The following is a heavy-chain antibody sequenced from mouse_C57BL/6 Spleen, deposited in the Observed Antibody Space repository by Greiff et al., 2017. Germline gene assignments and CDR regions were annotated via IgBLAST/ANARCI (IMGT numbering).Heavy chain of an antibody. D-gene: IGHD4-1*02. CDR1: GYTFTDYD. Sequence: LQESGAELVRPGASVTLSCKASGYTFTDYDMPWVKQTPVHGLEWIGAIGTETGGTAYTQKFKGRAILTADKASSTAYMELRSLTSEDSAVYYCTLNWGWFAYWGQGTLVTVSA. J-gene: IGHJ3*01. V-gene: IGHV1-15*01. CDR3: TLNWGWFAY. CDR2: IGTETGGT.